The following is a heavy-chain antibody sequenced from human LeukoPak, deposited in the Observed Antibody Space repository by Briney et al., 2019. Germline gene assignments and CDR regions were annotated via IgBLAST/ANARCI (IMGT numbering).Heavy chain of an antibody. Sequence: GGSLRLSCAASGFTFSSYAMSWVRQAPGKGLEWVSAISGSGGSTYYADSVKGGFTISRDNSKNTLYLQMNSLRAEDTAVYYCAKDGFSSSWYYFDYWGQGTLVTVSS. D-gene: IGHD6-13*01. V-gene: IGHV3-23*01. CDR1: GFTFSSYA. CDR2: ISGSGGST. J-gene: IGHJ4*02. CDR3: AKDGFSSSWYYFDY.